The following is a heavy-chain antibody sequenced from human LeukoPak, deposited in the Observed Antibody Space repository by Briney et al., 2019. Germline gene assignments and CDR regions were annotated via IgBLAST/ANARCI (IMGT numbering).Heavy chain of an antibody. CDR3: ARASSSVDY. CDR1: GYSISSGYY. Sequence: SETLSLTCTVSGYSISSGYYWGWIRQPPGQGLEWIGSIYHSGSTYYNPSLKSRVTISVDTSKNQFSLKLSSVTAADTAVYYCARASSSVDYWGQGTLVTVSS. V-gene: IGHV4-38-2*02. D-gene: IGHD6-6*01. J-gene: IGHJ4*02. CDR2: IYHSGST.